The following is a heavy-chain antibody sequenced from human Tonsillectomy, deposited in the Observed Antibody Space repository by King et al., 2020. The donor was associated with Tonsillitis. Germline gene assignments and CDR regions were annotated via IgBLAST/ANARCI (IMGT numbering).Heavy chain of an antibody. CDR1: GGSISSSSYY. J-gene: IGHJ6*02. CDR2: IYYSGST. CDR3: ASRIAAAGIDYYYYGMDV. D-gene: IGHD6-13*01. V-gene: IGHV4-39*01. Sequence: QLQESGPGLVKPSETLSLTSTVSGGSISSSSYYWGWIRQPPGKGLEWIGSIYYSGSTYYNPSLKSRVTISVDTSKNQFSLKLSSVTAADTAVYYCASRIAAAGIDYYYYGMDVWGQGTTVTVSS.